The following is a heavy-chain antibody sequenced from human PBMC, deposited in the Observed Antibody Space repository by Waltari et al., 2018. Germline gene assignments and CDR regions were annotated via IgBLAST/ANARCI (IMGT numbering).Heavy chain of an antibody. CDR2: ISGDGNTT. CDR3: ARVEYTYGPYCFDS. Sequence: EVQLVESGGGLVQPGGSLRLSCEGSGFTFSRSWRHWVRQAPGKGLVWVSRISGDGNTTTYADSVKGRFTISRDNAKNTLYLQMNSLRAEDTALYYCARVEYTYGPYCFDSWGQGTPVTVSS. D-gene: IGHD5-18*01. V-gene: IGHV3-74*01. CDR1: GFTFSRSW. J-gene: IGHJ4*02.